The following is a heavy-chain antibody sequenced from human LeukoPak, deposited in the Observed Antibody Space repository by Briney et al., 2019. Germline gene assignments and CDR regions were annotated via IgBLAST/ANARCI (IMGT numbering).Heavy chain of an antibody. V-gene: IGHV4-38-2*02. CDR3: ARSGITMVRGVIIPTYYYYGMDV. J-gene: IGHJ6*02. CDR2: IYHSGST. D-gene: IGHD3-10*01. CDR1: GYSISSGYY. Sequence: KPSETLSLTCTVSGYSISSGYYWGWIRQPPGKGLEWIGSIYHSGSTYYNPSLKSRVTISVDTSKNQFSLKLSSVTAADTAVYYCARSGITMVRGVIIPTYYYYGMDVRGQGTTVTVSS.